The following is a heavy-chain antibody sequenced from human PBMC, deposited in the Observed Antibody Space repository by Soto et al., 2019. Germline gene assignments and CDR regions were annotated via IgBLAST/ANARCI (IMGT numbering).Heavy chain of an antibody. V-gene: IGHV1-69*13. CDR1: GGTFSSYA. D-gene: IGHD1-26*01. CDR3: AADILGVGGPGYYFDY. J-gene: IGHJ4*02. CDR2: IIPIFGTA. Sequence: GASVKVSCKASGGTFSSYAISWVRQAPGQGLEWMGGIIPIFGTANYAQKFQGRVTITADESTSTAYMELSSLRFEDTVVYYCAADILGVGGPGYYFDYWGQGTLVTVSS.